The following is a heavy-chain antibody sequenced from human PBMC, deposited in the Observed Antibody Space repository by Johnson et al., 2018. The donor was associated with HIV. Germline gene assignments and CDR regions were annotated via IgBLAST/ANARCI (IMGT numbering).Heavy chain of an antibody. CDR2: INGDGSSS. CDR3: ARLVDYYDSSGYYSLAFDI. V-gene: IGHV3-74*01. J-gene: IGHJ3*02. Sequence: QLVESGGGLVPPGGSLRLSCEASGFTFGYYWMHWLRQTPGKGLVWVSHINGDGSSSSYADSVKGRFSVSRDNTKNTLYLQMNSLRAEDTAVYYCARLVDYYDSSGYYSLAFDIGGQGTMVTVSS. D-gene: IGHD3-22*01. CDR1: GFTFGYYW.